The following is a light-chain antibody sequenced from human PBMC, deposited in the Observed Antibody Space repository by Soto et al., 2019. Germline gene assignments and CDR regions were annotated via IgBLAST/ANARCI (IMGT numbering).Light chain of an antibody. CDR3: QQYKTYPYT. Sequence: DIQMTQSPSSLSASVGDRVTITCRASQDIDNYLAWFQQKPGRAPKSLRYAASNLQSGVPSTFSGSGSGTDFTLTISRLQPEDFATYYCQQYKTYPYTFGQGTKLEIK. V-gene: IGKV1-16*01. CDR1: QDIDNY. J-gene: IGKJ2*01. CDR2: AAS.